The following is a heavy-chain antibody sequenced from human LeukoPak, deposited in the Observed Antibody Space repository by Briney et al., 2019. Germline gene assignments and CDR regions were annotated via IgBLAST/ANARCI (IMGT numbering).Heavy chain of an antibody. CDR2: IFYSGST. CDR3: ARHNDDYGDSAEYFQH. CDR1: GGSISTSSYY. V-gene: IGHV4-39*01. Sequence: PSETLSLTCTVSGGSISTSSYYWGWVRQPPGKGLEWIGNIFYSGSTYYNPSLKSRVTISVDTSKNQFSLKLSSVTAADTAVYYCARHNDDYGDSAEYFQHWGQGTLVTVSS. D-gene: IGHD4-17*01. J-gene: IGHJ1*01.